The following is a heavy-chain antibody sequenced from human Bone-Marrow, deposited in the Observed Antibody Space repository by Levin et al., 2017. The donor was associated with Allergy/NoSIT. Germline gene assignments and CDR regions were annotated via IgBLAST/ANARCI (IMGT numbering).Heavy chain of an antibody. Sequence: SPTLSLPCTVSGGSIHSAGYYWSWIRQFPGKGLEYIGYIYSSGGTYYNPSLKSRVSISLDTSKNHFSLKLNSVTAADTAVYFCARDKYYGSGNTDWLDPWGQGTLVTVSS. CDR2: IYSSGGT. D-gene: IGHD3-10*01. CDR3: ARDKYYGSGNTDWLDP. CDR1: GGSIHSAGYY. V-gene: IGHV4-31*02. J-gene: IGHJ5*02.